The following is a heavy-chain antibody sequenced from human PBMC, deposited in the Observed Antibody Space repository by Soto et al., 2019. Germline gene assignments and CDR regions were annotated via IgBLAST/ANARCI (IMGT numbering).Heavy chain of an antibody. CDR1: GYSISSGYY. J-gene: IGHJ4*02. V-gene: IGHV4-38-2*01. D-gene: IGHD1-1*01. CDR2: IYHSGST. CDR3: ATRSTGKTHFDY. Sequence: LSLTCAVSGYSISSGYYWGWIRQPPGKGLEWIGSIYHSGSTYYNPSLKSRVTISVDTSKNQFSLKLSSVTAADTAVYYCATRSTGKTHFDYWGQGTLVTVSS.